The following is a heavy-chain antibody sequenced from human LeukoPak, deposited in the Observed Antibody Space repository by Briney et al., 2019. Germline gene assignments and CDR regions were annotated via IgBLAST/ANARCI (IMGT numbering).Heavy chain of an antibody. CDR1: GGSISSYY. V-gene: IGHV4-59*01. CDR3: ARVRGYYDSSGYDY. Sequence: SETLSLTCTLPGGSISSYYWCWIRQPPQKGVEWIGYICYSWSTNYNPALKSLVTISEETSKNQISLKLSSVTAADTAVYYCARVRGYYDSSGYDYWGQGTLVTVSS. D-gene: IGHD3-22*01. CDR2: ICYSWST. J-gene: IGHJ4*02.